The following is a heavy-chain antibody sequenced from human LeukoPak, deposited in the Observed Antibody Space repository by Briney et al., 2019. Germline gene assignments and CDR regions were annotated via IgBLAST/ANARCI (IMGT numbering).Heavy chain of an antibody. V-gene: IGHV4-39*01. CDR2: IYYSGST. CDR3: ARRRSGFGDFDY. Sequence: SETLSLTSTVSGGSISSSSYHWGWIRQPPGKGLEWIGSIYYSGSTYYNPSLKSRVTISEDTSKNQFSLKLSSATAADTAVYYCARRRSGFGDFDYWGQGTLVTVSS. J-gene: IGHJ4*02. CDR1: GGSISSSSYH. D-gene: IGHD5-12*01.